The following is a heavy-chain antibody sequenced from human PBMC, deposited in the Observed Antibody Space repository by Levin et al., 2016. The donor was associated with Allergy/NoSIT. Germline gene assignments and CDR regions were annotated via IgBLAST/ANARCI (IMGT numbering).Heavy chain of an antibody. CDR2: ISGAGDDT. Sequence: GESLKISCAASGPMFRDYGIHWVRQAPGKGLEWVSGISGAGDDTYYAASLKGRSIIFRDNSRNTIHLQMSSLTVEDTAIYYCATVGGRSSSWSAVFHWFDSWGQGTQVTVSS. V-gene: IGHV3-23*01. CDR3: ATVGGRSSSWSAVFHWFDS. D-gene: IGHD6-13*01. CDR1: GPMFRDYG. J-gene: IGHJ5*01.